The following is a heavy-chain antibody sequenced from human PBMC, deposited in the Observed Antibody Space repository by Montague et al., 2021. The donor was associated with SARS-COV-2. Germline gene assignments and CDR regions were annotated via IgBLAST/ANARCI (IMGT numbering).Heavy chain of an antibody. V-gene: IGHV3-23*03. CDR1: GFTFSSSA. Sequence: SLRLSCAASGFTFSSSAMIWVRQAPGKGLDWFSVIYPDGVTPPYPDSVKGRSTISRDNSKNTLFLQMKTLSAEDTAVYYCSKDGIYGFVYWGQGTLVAVSA. CDR3: SKDGIYGFVY. CDR2: IYPDGVTP. D-gene: IGHD1-14*01. J-gene: IGHJ4*02.